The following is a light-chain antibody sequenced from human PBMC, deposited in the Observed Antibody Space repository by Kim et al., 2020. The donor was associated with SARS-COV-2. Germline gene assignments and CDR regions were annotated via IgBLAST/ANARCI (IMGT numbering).Light chain of an antibody. CDR3: QQYNKRPIT. CDR2: VAS. Sequence: EIVMTQSPATLSVSPGERATLSCRASQSVGSNLVWYQQKPGQAPRLLISVASFRATGIPARFSGRGSGTEFTLTISSLQSEDFAVYYCQQYNKRPITFGGGTKVEIK. V-gene: IGKV3-15*01. CDR1: QSVGSN. J-gene: IGKJ4*01.